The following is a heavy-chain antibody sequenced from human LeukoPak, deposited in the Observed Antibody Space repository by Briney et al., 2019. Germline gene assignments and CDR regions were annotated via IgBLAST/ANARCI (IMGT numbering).Heavy chain of an antibody. CDR2: IKNTGDGT. D-gene: IGHD6-13*01. V-gene: IGHV3-23*01. Sequence: GGSLRLSCAASGFTFSTYAMSWVRQARGKGLEWVSGIKNTGDGTYYTQSVKGRFTISRDNSKNMLYLQMNSLRADDTAVYYCAKEIAALGSPLLDYWGQGTQVTVSS. J-gene: IGHJ4*02. CDR1: GFTFSTYA. CDR3: AKEIAALGSPLLDY.